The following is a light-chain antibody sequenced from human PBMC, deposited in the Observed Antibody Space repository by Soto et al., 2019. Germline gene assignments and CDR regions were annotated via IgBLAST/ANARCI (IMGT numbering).Light chain of an antibody. CDR2: DAS. Sequence: DIELIQSPSILSASMGDTVTITCRASQSVSRWLAWYQQKPGKAPRLLVYDASTLAIGVPSRFSGSGSGTELTLTITSLQPDDFGTYHCQQYNSYSPTFGPGTKV. V-gene: IGKV1-5*01. J-gene: IGKJ1*01. CDR1: QSVSRW. CDR3: QQYNSYSPT.